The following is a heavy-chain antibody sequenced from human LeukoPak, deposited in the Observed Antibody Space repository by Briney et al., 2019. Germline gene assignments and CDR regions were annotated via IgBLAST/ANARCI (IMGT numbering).Heavy chain of an antibody. CDR3: ARVISGTWLWF. J-gene: IGHJ4*02. CDR2: MIPTLEVA. V-gene: IGHV1-69*04. CDR1: GCTFSSYA. D-gene: IGHD1-14*01. Sequence: SVVKVTFKCSGCTFSSYAITLLRQPPGLGLEWMGRMIPTLEVANYAQKFQGRVTITADKSTSTAYMELSSLRPEDTAVYYCARVISGTWLWFWGQGTLVTVSS.